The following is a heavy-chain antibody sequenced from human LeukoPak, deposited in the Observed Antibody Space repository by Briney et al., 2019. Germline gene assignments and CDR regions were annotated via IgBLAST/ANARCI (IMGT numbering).Heavy chain of an antibody. CDR2: ISGSGGST. CDR3: AKHIAARLYYYGMDV. V-gene: IGHV3-23*01. CDR1: GFTFSSYA. Sequence: PGGSLRLSCAASGFTFSSYAMSWVRQAPGKGLEWVSAISGSGGSTYYADSVKGRFTISRDNSKNTLYLQMNSLRAEDTAVYYCAKHIAARLYYYGMDVWGQGTTVTVSS. J-gene: IGHJ6*02. D-gene: IGHD6-6*01.